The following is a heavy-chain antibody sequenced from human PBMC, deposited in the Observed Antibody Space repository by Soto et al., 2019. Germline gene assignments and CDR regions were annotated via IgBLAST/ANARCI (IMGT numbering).Heavy chain of an antibody. V-gene: IGHV4-59*01. CDR2: IHYSGST. Sequence: SETLSLTCTVSGGSINTNCWAWIRQSSEKGLEWIGQIHYSGSTNYNPSLKSRVTISVDTSKDQFSLKLRSVTAADTAVYYCAREGVKQLWQAGDYYYYGVDVWGQGTTVTVSS. CDR3: AREGVKQLWQAGDYYYYGVDV. D-gene: IGHD5-18*01. CDR1: GGSINTNC. J-gene: IGHJ6*02.